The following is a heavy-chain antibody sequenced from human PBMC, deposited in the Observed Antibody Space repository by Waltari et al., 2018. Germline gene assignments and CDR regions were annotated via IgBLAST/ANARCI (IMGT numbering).Heavy chain of an antibody. J-gene: IGHJ4*02. Sequence: EVQLVESGGGLVQPGGSLRLSCAASGFTFSNYWMHWVRQVPGKGLVWGSRISGDGRSTHYADAVKCRFTISRDNAENTLYLQMNSRTVEDTAVYYCARNYRDYWGQGTLVTVSS. CDR1: GFTFSNYW. D-gene: IGHD3-16*02. CDR3: ARNYRDY. CDR2: ISGDGRST. V-gene: IGHV3-74*01.